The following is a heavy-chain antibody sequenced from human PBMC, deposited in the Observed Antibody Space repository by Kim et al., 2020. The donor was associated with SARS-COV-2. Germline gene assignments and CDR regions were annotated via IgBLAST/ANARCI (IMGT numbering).Heavy chain of an antibody. J-gene: IGHJ2*01. CDR2: IYYSGTS. CDR1: GGSISSGAYA. Sequence: SETLSLTCRVSGGSISSGAYAWSWLRQAPRKGPEWIGYIYYSGTSHHNPALSRRVTLSIERSKNQITLQLRSVTAADTAVYFCARGGASTVTMFWDFDL. CDR3: ARGGASTVTMFWDFDL. D-gene: IGHD1-1*01. V-gene: IGHV4-30-2*01.